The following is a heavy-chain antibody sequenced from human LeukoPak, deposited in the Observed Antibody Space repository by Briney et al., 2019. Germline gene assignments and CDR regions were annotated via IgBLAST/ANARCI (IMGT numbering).Heavy chain of an antibody. J-gene: IGHJ6*02. CDR1: GFTFSSYG. Sequence: GRSLRLSCAASGFTFSSYGMHWVRQAPGKGLEWVAVISYDGSNKYYADSVKGRFTISRGNSKNTLYLQMNSLRAEDTAVHYCAKEEQYIVVVPAALSDVWGQGTTVTVSS. CDR3: AKEEQYIVVVPAALSDV. D-gene: IGHD2-2*01. V-gene: IGHV3-30*18. CDR2: ISYDGSNK.